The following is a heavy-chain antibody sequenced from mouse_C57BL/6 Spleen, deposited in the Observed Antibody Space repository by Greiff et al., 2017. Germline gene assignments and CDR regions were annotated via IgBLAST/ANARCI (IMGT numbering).Heavy chain of an antibody. Sequence: QVQLQQPGAELVRPGSSVTLSCKASGYTFTSYWMHWVKQRPIQGLEWIGNIDPSDSETHYNQKFKDKATLTVDKSSSTAYMQLSSLTSEDSAVYYCASTIYYCNYSGFAYWGQGTLVTVSA. CDR1: GYTFTSYW. CDR2: IDPSDSET. J-gene: IGHJ3*01. V-gene: IGHV1-52*01. CDR3: ASTIYYCNYSGFAY. D-gene: IGHD2-1*01.